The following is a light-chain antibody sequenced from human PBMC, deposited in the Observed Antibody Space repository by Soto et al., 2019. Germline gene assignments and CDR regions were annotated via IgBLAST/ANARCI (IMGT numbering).Light chain of an antibody. CDR2: DAS. CDR3: QQYENYWT. V-gene: IGKV1-5*01. CDR1: QSISAW. J-gene: IGKJ1*01. Sequence: DIQMTQTPSTVSAYVGDSVTITCRASQSISAWLAWYQRKPGKAPKLLIYDASNLESGVPSRFSGSGSGTEFTLTISNLQPDDFATYYCQQYENYWTFGQGTKVDI.